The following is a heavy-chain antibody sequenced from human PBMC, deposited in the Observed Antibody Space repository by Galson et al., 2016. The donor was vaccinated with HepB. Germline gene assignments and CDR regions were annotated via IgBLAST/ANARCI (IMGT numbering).Heavy chain of an antibody. V-gene: IGHV4-4*02. D-gene: IGHD2-15*01. Sequence: SETLSLTCAVSGDSISSSNWWSWVRQPPGKGLEWIGEIYHSGSTNYNPSLKSRVTISVDKSKNHFSLKLSSVTAADTAMYYCARHGEGYCSGGSCLSLPPGHYYYGMDVWGQGTTVTVSS. CDR3: ARHGEGYCSGGSCLSLPPGHYYYGMDV. J-gene: IGHJ6*02. CDR1: GDSISSSNW. CDR2: IYHSGST.